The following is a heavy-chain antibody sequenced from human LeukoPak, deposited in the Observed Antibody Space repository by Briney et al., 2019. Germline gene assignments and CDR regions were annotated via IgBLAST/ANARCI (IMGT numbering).Heavy chain of an antibody. V-gene: IGHV3-11*04. CDR3: ARDKSYSTLPGTSRNWFDP. Sequence: GGSLRLSCAASGFTFSDYYMSWIRQAPGKGLEGVSYISSSGSTIYYADSVKGRFTISRDNAKDSLYLQMNSLRAEDTAVYYCARDKSYSTLPGTSRNWFDPWGQGTLVTVSS. CDR1: GFTFSDYY. CDR2: ISSSGSTI. D-gene: IGHD1-14*01. J-gene: IGHJ5*02.